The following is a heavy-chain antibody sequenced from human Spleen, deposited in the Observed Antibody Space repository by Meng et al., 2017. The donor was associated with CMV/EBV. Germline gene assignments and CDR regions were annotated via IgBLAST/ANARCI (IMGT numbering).Heavy chain of an antibody. D-gene: IGHD2-2*01. Sequence: SETLSLTCSVYGGPFNGYYWTWVRQPPGKGLEWIGEANHSGDTNYNPSLKRRVTISVDMSKHQFSLNLSSVTAADTAVYYCARGYCSSTSCYSYSVWGQGTTVTVSS. J-gene: IGHJ6*02. CDR2: ANHSGDT. V-gene: IGHV4-34*01. CDR3: ARGYCSSTSCYSYSV. CDR1: GGPFNGYY.